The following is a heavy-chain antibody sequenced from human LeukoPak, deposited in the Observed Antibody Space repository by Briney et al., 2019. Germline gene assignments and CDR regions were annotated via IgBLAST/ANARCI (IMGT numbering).Heavy chain of an antibody. D-gene: IGHD3-22*01. CDR3: ATNYYYDSSGYYYGSQAFGI. V-gene: IGHV1-8*01. CDR1: GYTFTSYD. J-gene: IGHJ3*02. Sequence: ASVKVSCKASGYTFTSYDINWVRQATGQGLEWMGWMNPNSGNTGYAQKFQGRVTMTRNTSISTAYMELSSLRSEDTAVYYCATNYYYDSSGYYYGSQAFGIWAKGQWSPSLQ. CDR2: MNPNSGNT.